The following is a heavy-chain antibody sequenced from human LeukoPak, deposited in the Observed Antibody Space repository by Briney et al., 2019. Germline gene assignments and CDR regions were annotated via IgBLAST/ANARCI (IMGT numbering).Heavy chain of an antibody. CDR3: TTRLRNHFDY. D-gene: IGHD5-12*01. CDR1: GFTFSSYT. J-gene: IGHJ4*02. V-gene: IGHV3-23*01. CDR2: ISDPHSGSET. Sequence: GGSLRLSCAASGFTFSSYTMNWVRQALGQGLEWVSTISDPHSGSETHYADSVQGRFTISRDDSQNMVYLQMDSLRAEDTAVYYCTTRLRNHFDYWGQGTQVTVSS.